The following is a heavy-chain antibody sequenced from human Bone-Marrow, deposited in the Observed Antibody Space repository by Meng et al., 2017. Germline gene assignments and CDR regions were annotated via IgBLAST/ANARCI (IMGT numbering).Heavy chain of an antibody. V-gene: IGHV3-11*04. CDR2: ISSSGSTI. Sequence: GESLKISCAASGFTFSDYYMSWIRQAPGKGLERVSYISSSGSTIYYADSVKGRFTISRDNAKNSLYLQMNSLRAEDTAVYYCARDRPVVVVAGSLDPWGQGTLVTVSS. CDR3: ARDRPVVVVAGSLDP. J-gene: IGHJ5*02. D-gene: IGHD2-15*01. CDR1: GFTFSDYY.